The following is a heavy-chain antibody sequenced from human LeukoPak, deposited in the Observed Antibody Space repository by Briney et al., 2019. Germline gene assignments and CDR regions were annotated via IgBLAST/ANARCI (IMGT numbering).Heavy chain of an antibody. CDR3: ARAHSIASYYYGVDV. Sequence: SETLSLTCIVSGGSVSSSSYYWGWIRQPPGKGLEWIGSVYYTGSSYYSPSLKSRVTISVDTSKNQFSLKLSSVTAADTAVYYCARAHSIASYYYGVDVWGQGTTVTVSS. CDR2: VYYTGSS. CDR1: GGSVSSSSYY. V-gene: IGHV4-39*07. J-gene: IGHJ6*02. D-gene: IGHD2/OR15-2a*01.